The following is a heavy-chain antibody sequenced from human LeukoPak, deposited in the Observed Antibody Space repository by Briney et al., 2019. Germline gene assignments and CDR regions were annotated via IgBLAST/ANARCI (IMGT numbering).Heavy chain of an antibody. Sequence: SETLSLTCVVSGGSISSSNWWSWVRQPPEKGLEWIGEIYHSGSTNYNPSLKSRVTISVDKSKNQFSLKLSSVTAADTAVYYCARRGMAAAGRYYYYYYYMDVWGKGTTVTISS. CDR2: IYHSGST. CDR1: GGSISSSNW. CDR3: ARRGMAAAGRYYYYYYYMDV. D-gene: IGHD6-13*01. V-gene: IGHV4-4*02. J-gene: IGHJ6*03.